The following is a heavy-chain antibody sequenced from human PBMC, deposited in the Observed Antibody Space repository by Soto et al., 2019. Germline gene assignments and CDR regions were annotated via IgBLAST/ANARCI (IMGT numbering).Heavy chain of an antibody. CDR1: GYSFTNYW. Sequence: GESLKISCKGTGYSFTNYWIGWVRQMPGKGPEWMGTIYPGDSDTRYGPAFEGQVTISADKSITTAYLQWSSLKASDTAMYYCARHSSGYYMGTFAWGQGTLVTVSS. V-gene: IGHV5-51*01. J-gene: IGHJ5*02. CDR3: ARHSSGYYMGTFA. D-gene: IGHD3-22*01. CDR2: IYPGDSDT.